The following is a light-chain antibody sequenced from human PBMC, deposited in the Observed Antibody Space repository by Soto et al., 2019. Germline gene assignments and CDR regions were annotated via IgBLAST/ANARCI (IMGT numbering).Light chain of an antibody. CDR1: QSVSTSN. CDR3: QQYGDWPLT. J-gene: IGKJ4*01. V-gene: IGKV3-20*01. Sequence: IVLTQSPGTLSSSPGERATLSCRASQSVSTSNLAWYQQRPGQAPRLLIYDISNRATGIPDRFSGGGSGTELTITISSLQSEDFEVYYCQQYGDWPLTFGGGTKVDIK. CDR2: DIS.